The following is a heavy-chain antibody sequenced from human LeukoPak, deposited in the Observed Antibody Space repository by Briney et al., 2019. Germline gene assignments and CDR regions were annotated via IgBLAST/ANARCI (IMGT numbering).Heavy chain of an antibody. D-gene: IGHD6-19*01. CDR2: ISGSGGST. V-gene: IGHV3-23*01. CDR1: GFTFSSYA. J-gene: IGHJ4*02. Sequence: GGSLRLSCAASGFTFSSYAMSWVRQAPGKGLEWVSAISGSGGSTYYADSVKGRFTISRDNSKNTLYLQMNSLRAEDAAVYYCAKVLYVSSGWYFDYWGQGTLVTVSS. CDR3: AKVLYVSSGWYFDY.